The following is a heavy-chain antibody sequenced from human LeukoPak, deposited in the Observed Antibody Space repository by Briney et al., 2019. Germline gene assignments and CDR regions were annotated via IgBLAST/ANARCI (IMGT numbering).Heavy chain of an antibody. V-gene: IGHV3-74*01. J-gene: IGHJ4*02. CDR3: ARRSQLGGFFDN. D-gene: IGHD7-27*01. CDR1: GFSFSTYW. Sequence: GGSLRLSCAASGFSFSTYWMHWVRQASGKGLVWVSRINGDGSSTNYADSVKGRFTISRDNAKNTLYLQMNSLGAEDTAVYFCARRSQLGGFFDNWGQGTLVTVSS. CDR2: INGDGSST.